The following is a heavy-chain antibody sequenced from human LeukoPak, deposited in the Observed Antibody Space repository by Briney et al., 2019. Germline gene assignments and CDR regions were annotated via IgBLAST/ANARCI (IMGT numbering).Heavy chain of an antibody. CDR2: INTYNGET. CDR1: GYILTNYG. Sequence: GASVKVSCSSSGYILTNYGIYWVRQAPGQGLEWMGWINTYNGETDYAQNFQGRVTMTTDTSTSTAYMDLRSLTSDDTAVYYCARGRVGVSEYKDYLDYWGQGTLVTVSS. D-gene: IGHD2/OR15-2a*01. CDR3: ARGRVGVSEYKDYLDY. V-gene: IGHV1-18*01. J-gene: IGHJ4*02.